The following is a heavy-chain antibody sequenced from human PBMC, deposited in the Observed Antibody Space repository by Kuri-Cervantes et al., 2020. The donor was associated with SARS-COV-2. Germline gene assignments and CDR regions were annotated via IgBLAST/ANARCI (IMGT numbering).Heavy chain of an antibody. J-gene: IGHJ6*02. D-gene: IGHD6-19*01. CDR2: ISYDGSNK. CDR1: GFTFSTYA. CDR3: ARDGDVGTRRRFSGWTYYYDGMDV. Sequence: GGSLRLTCAASGFTFSTYAMHWVRQAPGKGLEGVAVISYDGSNKNYADSVKGRFTISRDNSKNTLYLQMNSLRAEDTAVYYCARDGDVGTRRRFSGWTYYYDGMDVWGQGTTVTVSS. V-gene: IGHV3-30-3*01.